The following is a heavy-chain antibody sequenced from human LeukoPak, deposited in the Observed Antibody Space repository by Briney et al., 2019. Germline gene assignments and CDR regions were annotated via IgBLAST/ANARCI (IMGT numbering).Heavy chain of an antibody. CDR1: GFTFSSYC. D-gene: IGHD3-22*01. CDR3: ARPRRPYYYDSSGLDYYYMDV. V-gene: IGHV3-74*01. CDR2: INTDGSST. Sequence: PGGSLRLSCAASGFTFSSYCMHWVRHAPGKGLVWVSRINTDGSSTSYADSVKGRFTISRDNAKNTLHLQMNSVRAEDTAVYYCARPRRPYYYDSSGLDYYYMDVWGKGTTVTVSS. J-gene: IGHJ6*03.